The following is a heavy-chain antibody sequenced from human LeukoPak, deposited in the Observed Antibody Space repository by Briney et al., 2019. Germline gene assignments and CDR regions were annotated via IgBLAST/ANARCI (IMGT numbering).Heavy chain of an antibody. V-gene: IGHV1-46*01. CDR3: ARGPIAVAGDY. D-gene: IGHD6-13*01. CDR2: INPNGGRT. CDR1: ENTFTNYY. Sequence: GASVKVSCKASENTFTNYYMHWVRRAPGQGLEWLGIINPNGGRTAYAQNFQGRVSMTRDTSTTTVYMELRSLRSDDTAVYYCARGPIAVAGDYWGQGTLVTVSS. J-gene: IGHJ4*02.